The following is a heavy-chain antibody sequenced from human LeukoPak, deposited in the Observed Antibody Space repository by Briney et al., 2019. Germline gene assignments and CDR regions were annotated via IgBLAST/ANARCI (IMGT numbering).Heavy chain of an antibody. CDR2: INHSGST. CDR3: ARLISITMVRGVLYYFDY. Sequence: PSETLSLTCAVYGGSFSGYYWSWIRQPPGKGLEWIGEINHSGSTNYNPSLKSRVTISVDTSKNQFSLKLSSVTAADTAVYYCARLISITMVRGVLYYFDYWGQGTLVTVSS. CDR1: GGSFSGYY. V-gene: IGHV4-34*01. J-gene: IGHJ4*02. D-gene: IGHD3-10*01.